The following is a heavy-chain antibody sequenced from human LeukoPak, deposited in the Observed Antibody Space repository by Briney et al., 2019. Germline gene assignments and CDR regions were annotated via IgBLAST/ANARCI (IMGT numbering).Heavy chain of an antibody. CDR2: INSDGSST. CDR3: ARATSYSNYGMDV. CDR1: GFTFSKHW. V-gene: IGHV3-74*01. D-gene: IGHD4-11*01. J-gene: IGHJ6*02. Sequence: GGSLRLSCAASGFTFSKHWMHWVRQVPGKGLVWASRINSDGSSTSYADSVKGRFTISRDNAKNTLYLQMNSLRAEDTAVHYCARATSYSNYGMDVWGQGTTVTVSS.